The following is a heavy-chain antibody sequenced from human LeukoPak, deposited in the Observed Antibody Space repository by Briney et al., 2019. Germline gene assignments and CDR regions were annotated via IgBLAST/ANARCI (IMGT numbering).Heavy chain of an antibody. J-gene: IGHJ4*02. D-gene: IGHD1-26*01. V-gene: IGHV3-30*04. CDR1: GFTFSSYV. CDR2: ISYDGSKE. CDR3: ARALRPLEGATSTRKSNHFDY. Sequence: GRSLRLSCAASGFTFSSYVMHWVRQAPGKGLEWVAIISYDGSKEYYADSVKGRFTISRDNSKNTLYLQMNSLRAADTAVYYCARALRPLEGATSTRKSNHFDYWGQGTLVTVSS.